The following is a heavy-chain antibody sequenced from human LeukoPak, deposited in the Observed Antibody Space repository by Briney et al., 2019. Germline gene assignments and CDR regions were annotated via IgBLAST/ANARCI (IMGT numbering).Heavy chain of an antibody. CDR1: GYSISSGYY. D-gene: IGHD3-3*01. CDR2: IYHSGST. CDR3: ARDRGRTIFGVVILKGFDP. Sequence: SETLSLTCAVSGYSISSGYYWGWIRQPPGKGLEWIGSIYHSGSTYYNPSLKSRVTISVDTSKNQFSLKLSSVTAADTAVYYCARDRGRTIFGVVILKGFDPWGQGTLVTVSS. V-gene: IGHV4-38-2*02. J-gene: IGHJ5*02.